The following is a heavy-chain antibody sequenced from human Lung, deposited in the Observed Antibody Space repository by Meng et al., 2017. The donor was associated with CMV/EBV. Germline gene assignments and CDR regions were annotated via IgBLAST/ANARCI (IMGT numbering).Heavy chain of an antibody. D-gene: IGHD3-3*01. CDR1: GFTFSNNA. Sequence: SCGASGFTFSNNAMQWVRQAPGKGLEWLAVISFDGINKYYAESVKGRFTISRDNSKQTLYLQMNSLRGEDTAVYYCASSVTIFRVDYWGQGTLVTVSS. J-gene: IGHJ4*02. CDR2: ISFDGINK. V-gene: IGHV3-30-3*01. CDR3: ASSVTIFRVDY.